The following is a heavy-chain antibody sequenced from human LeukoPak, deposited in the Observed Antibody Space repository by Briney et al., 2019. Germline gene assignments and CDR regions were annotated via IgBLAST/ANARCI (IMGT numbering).Heavy chain of an antibody. V-gene: IGHV3-7*01. J-gene: IGHJ5*02. CDR2: IKQDGSEK. CDR1: GFTFSSYW. D-gene: IGHD3-10*01. CDR3: ARLAYYYGSGSYYSP. Sequence: GGSLRLSCAASGFTFSSYWMSWVRQAPGKGLEWVANIKQDGSEKYYVDSVKGRFTISRDNAKNSLYPQMNSLRAEDTAVYYCARLAYYYGSGSYYSPWGQGTLVTVSS.